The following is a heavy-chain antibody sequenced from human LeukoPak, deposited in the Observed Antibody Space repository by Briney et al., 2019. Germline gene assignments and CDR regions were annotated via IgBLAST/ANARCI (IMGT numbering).Heavy chain of an antibody. D-gene: IGHD2-15*01. V-gene: IGHV4-34*01. CDR3: ASTNRYCSGGSCSFYFDY. Sequence: SETLSLTCAVYGGSFSGYYWSWIRQPPGKGLEWIGEINHSGSTNYNPSLKSRVTISVDTSKNQFSLKLSSVTAADTAVYYCASTNRYCSGGSCSFYFDYWGRGTLVTVSS. CDR2: INHSGST. CDR1: GGSFSGYY. J-gene: IGHJ4*02.